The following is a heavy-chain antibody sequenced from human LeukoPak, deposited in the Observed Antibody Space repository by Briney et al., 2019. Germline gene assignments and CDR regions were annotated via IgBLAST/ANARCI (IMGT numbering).Heavy chain of an antibody. CDR1: GFTFSSYS. J-gene: IGHJ6*03. CDR2: IISSSSYI. V-gene: IGHV3-21*01. D-gene: IGHD6-13*01. CDR3: ARGEDSSSFYYYMDV. Sequence: PGGSLRLSCAASGFTFSSYSMNWVRQPPGKGLEWVSSIISSSSYIYYADSVKGRFTISRDNAKNSLYLQMNSLRAEDTAVYYCARGEDSSSFYYYMDVWGKGTTVTVSS.